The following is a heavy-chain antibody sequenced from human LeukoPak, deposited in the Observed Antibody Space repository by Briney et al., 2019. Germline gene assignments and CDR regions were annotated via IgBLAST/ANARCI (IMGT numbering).Heavy chain of an antibody. V-gene: IGHV4-61*01. CDR2: IYYTGST. CDR1: GDSFNNGLY. J-gene: IGHJ5*01. D-gene: IGHD2-8*01. CDR3: ARAVLATKSEHWFDS. Sequence: SETLSLTCTVSGDSFNNGLYWGWIRQPPGKGLEWIGYIYYTGSTNYNSSLKSRVTISVDTSKNQFSLNLSSVTAADTAMYYCARAVLATKSEHWFDSWGQGTLVTVSS.